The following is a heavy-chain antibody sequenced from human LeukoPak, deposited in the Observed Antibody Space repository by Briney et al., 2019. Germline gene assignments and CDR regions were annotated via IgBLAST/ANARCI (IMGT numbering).Heavy chain of an antibody. CDR1: GFTVSSNY. V-gene: IGHV3-53*01. J-gene: IGHJ4*02. CDR2: IYSGGST. CDR3: ATQTSGNYYYFAH. D-gene: IGHD1-26*01. Sequence: GGSLRLSCAVSGFTVSSNYMSWVRQAPGKGLEWVSVIYSGGSTYYADSVKGRFTISRHNSKNTLYLQMNSLRAEDTAVYYCATQTSGNYYYFAHWGQGTLVTVSS.